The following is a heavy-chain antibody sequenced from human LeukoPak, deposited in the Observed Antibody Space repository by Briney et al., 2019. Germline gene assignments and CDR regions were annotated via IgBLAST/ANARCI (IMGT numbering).Heavy chain of an antibody. CDR3: SREGYFNFEN. CDR2: MRNGDTT. Sequence: SGVSLRLSCAASGTSVSGCFMNWVRQAPGKGLEWVSVMRNGDTTDYADSVKGRFTISVDKSKNTVYLQMNSLRTEDTAVYYCSREGYFNFENWGQGSLVTVSS. CDR1: GTSVSGCF. D-gene: IGHD2-15*01. V-gene: IGHV3-66*02. J-gene: IGHJ4*02.